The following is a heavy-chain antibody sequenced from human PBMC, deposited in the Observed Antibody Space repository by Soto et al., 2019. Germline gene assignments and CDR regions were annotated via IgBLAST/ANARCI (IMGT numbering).Heavy chain of an antibody. Sequence: QLQLQESGPGLVKPSETLSLTCTVSGGSISTSYYWGWIRQPPGKGLEWIGCIYYSGSTYYNPSLTSRAPLPVDTSRNQFSLQLSSVTAAATAVYYCATPWFGDGDYWGQGTLVTVSS. J-gene: IGHJ4*02. CDR2: IYYSGST. D-gene: IGHD3-10*01. CDR1: GGSISTSYY. V-gene: IGHV4-39*01. CDR3: ATPWFGDGDY.